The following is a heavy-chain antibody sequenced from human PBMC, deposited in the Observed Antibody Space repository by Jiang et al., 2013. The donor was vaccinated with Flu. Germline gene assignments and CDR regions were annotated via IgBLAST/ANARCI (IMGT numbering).Heavy chain of an antibody. V-gene: IGHV4-4*07. Sequence: GSGLVKPSETLSLTCTVSGGSISSYYWSWIRQPAGKGLEWIGRIYTSGSTNYNPSLKSRVTMSVDTSKNQFSLKLSSVTAADTAVYYCAREGDDCTNGVCYTVYYYGMDVWGQGTTVTV. D-gene: IGHD2-8*01. CDR3: AREGDDCTNGVCYTVYYYGMDV. CDR2: IYTSGST. J-gene: IGHJ6*02. CDR1: GGSISSYY.